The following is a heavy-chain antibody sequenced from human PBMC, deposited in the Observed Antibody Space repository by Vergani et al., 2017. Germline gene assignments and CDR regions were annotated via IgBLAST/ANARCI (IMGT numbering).Heavy chain of an antibody. CDR2: IYPGDSDT. V-gene: IGHV5-51*03. D-gene: IGHD2-15*01. CDR1: GYSFTSYW. CDR3: ARRHRDCSGGSCRTDDAFDI. Sequence: EVQLVQSGAEVKKPGESLKISCKGSGYSFTSYWIGWVRQMPGKGLEWMGIIYPGDSDTRYSLCFQGQVTISADKSISTAYLQWSSMKASAAAMYYCARRHRDCSGGSCRTDDAFDIWGQGTMVTVSS. J-gene: IGHJ3*02.